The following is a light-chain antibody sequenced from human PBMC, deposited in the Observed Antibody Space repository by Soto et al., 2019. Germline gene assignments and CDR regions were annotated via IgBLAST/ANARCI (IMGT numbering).Light chain of an antibody. CDR1: KLGDKY. J-gene: IGLJ2*01. CDR2: QYN. CDR3: QAWDSSTGV. V-gene: IGLV3-1*01. Sequence: SYELTRPPSVSVSPGQTASITCSGDKLGDKYACWYQQKPGQSPVLVIYQYNKRPSGIPERFSGSNSGNTATLTISGTQAMDEADYYCQAWDSSTGVFGGGTKLTVL.